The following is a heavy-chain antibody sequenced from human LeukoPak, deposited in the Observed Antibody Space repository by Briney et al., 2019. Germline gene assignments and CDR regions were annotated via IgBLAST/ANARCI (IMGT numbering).Heavy chain of an antibody. J-gene: IGHJ4*02. Sequence: GGSLRLSCAASGFTFSSYWMSWVRQAPGKGLEWVANIKPDGSEKYYVDSVKGRFTISRDNAKNSLYLQMNSLRAEDTAVYYCARDGFTMVRGAIYFDYWGQGTLVTVSS. CDR1: GFTFSSYW. CDR3: ARDGFTMVRGAIYFDY. D-gene: IGHD3-10*01. V-gene: IGHV3-7*01. CDR2: IKPDGSEK.